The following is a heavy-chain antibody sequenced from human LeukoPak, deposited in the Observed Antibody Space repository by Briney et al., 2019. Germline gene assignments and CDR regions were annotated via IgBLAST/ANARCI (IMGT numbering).Heavy chain of an antibody. V-gene: IGHV3-11*01. CDR1: GFTFSDYY. J-gene: IGHJ4*02. CDR2: ISGGSRTI. Sequence: GGSLRLSCAASGFTFSDYYMNWIRQAPGKGLEWVSSISGGSRTINCADSVKGRFTTSRDNAKNSLFLQVNSLRAEDTAVYYCARAGQSDYWGQGTLVTVSS. CDR3: ARAGQSDY.